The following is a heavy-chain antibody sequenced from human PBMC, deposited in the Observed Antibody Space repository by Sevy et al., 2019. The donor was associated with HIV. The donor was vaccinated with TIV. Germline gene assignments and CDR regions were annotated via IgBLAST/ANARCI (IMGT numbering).Heavy chain of an antibody. D-gene: IGHD2-2*01. CDR2: ISGSGGST. J-gene: IGHJ5*02. CDR3: AKDRLHCSSTSCYEDWFDP. Sequence: GGSLRLSCAASGFTFSSYAMSWVRQAPGKGLEWVSAISGSGGSTYYADSVKGRFTISRDNSKNTLYLQMNSLRAEDTAVYYCAKDRLHCSSTSCYEDWFDPWGQGTLVTVSS. CDR1: GFTFSSYA. V-gene: IGHV3-23*01.